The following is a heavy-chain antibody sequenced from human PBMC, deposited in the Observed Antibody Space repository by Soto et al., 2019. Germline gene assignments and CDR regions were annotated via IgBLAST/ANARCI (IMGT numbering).Heavy chain of an antibody. V-gene: IGHV3-49*03. CDR2: IRSKAYGGTT. Sequence: GGSLRLSRTASGFTFGDYATSWFRQAPGKGLEWVGFIRSKAYGGTTEYAASVKGRFTISRDDSKSIAYLQMNSLKTEDTAVYYCTRDTSTYYDILTGYSYWGQGTLVTVSS. D-gene: IGHD3-9*01. CDR3: TRDTSTYYDILTGYSY. CDR1: GFTFGDYA. J-gene: IGHJ4*02.